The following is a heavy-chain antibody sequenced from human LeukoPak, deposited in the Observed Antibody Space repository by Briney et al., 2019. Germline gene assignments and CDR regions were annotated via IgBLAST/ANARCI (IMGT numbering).Heavy chain of an antibody. CDR2: ISSSGSTL. J-gene: IGHJ5*02. V-gene: IGHV3-48*03. Sequence: GGSLRLSCAASGFTFSSYEMNWVRQAPGKGLEWVSYISSSGSTLYFADFVKGRFTISRDNAKNSLYLQMNSLRAEDTAVYYCAREYSSAWYDNWGQGTLVTVSS. CDR3: AREYSSAWYDN. CDR1: GFTFSSYE. D-gene: IGHD6-19*01.